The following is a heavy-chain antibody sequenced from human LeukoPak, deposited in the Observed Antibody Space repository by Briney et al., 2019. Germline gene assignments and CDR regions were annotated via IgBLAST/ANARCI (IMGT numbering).Heavy chain of an antibody. CDR3: ATEAYYYDTSTSPGH. J-gene: IGHJ4*02. V-gene: IGHV3-30*04. CDR2: ISYDGSNK. D-gene: IGHD3-22*01. CDR1: GFTFSSYA. Sequence: GGSLRLSCAASGFTFSSYAMHWVRQAPGKGLEWVAVISYDGSNKYYADSVKGRFTISRDNSKNTLYLQMDSLKTEDTAVYYCATEAYYYDTSTSPGHWGQGTLVTVSS.